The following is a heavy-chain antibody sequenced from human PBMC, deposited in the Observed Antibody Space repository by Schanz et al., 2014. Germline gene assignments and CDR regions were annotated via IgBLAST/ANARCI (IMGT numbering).Heavy chain of an antibody. CDR3: AREQIMAAAGVVDD. Sequence: DVQLLESGGGLVQPGGSLRLSCAASGFTFNSYAMTWVRQAPGKGLEWVSSISHSGGSKYYADSVKGRFTISRDNSENTLYIQMNSLSADDSAVCDYAREQIMAAAGVVDDWGQGTLVTVSS. V-gene: IGHV3-23*01. CDR1: GFTFNSYA. D-gene: IGHD6-13*01. CDR2: ISHSGGSK. J-gene: IGHJ4*01.